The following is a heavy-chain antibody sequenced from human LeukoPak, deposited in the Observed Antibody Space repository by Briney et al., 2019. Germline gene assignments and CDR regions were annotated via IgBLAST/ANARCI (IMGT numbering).Heavy chain of an antibody. Sequence: GGSLRLSCAASGFTFSSYGMSWVRQAPGKGLEWVSAISGSGGRTYYADSVKGRFTISRDNSKNTLYLQMNSLRAEDTAVYYCAKHIVVVTAYYFDYWGQGTLVTVSS. CDR2: ISGSGGRT. CDR1: GFTFSSYG. D-gene: IGHD2-21*02. CDR3: AKHIVVVTAYYFDY. J-gene: IGHJ4*02. V-gene: IGHV3-23*01.